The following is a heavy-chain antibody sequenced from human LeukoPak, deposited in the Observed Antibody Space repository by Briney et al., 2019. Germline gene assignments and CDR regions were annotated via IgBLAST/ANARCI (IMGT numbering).Heavy chain of an antibody. J-gene: IGHJ3*02. D-gene: IGHD2-21*01. CDR2: INPRSGDT. V-gene: IGHV1-2*02. CDR1: GYTFSDYY. Sequence: ASVKVSCKASGYTFSDYYVHWVRQAPGQGLEWMGWINPRSGDTNYLEKFQGRVTVTRDTSISAAYLELNRLTSDDTAVYFCAREGGAHTTWWKAFDMWGQGTLVSVSS. CDR3: AREGGAHTTWWKAFDM.